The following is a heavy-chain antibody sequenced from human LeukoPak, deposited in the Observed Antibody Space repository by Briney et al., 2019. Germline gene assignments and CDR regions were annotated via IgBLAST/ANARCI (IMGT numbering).Heavy chain of an antibody. CDR3: ATYENWVAGGV. V-gene: IGHV3-7*01. J-gene: IGHJ6*02. Sequence: GGSLRLSCAASGFSFSDSWTSWVRQTPGKGPEWVANMNKDGSEEHYVDSVKGRFTVSRDNARNSLFLQMNSLRVDDTAIYYCATYENWVAGGVWGQGTTVSVSS. CDR1: GFSFSDSW. D-gene: IGHD7-27*01. CDR2: MNKDGSEE.